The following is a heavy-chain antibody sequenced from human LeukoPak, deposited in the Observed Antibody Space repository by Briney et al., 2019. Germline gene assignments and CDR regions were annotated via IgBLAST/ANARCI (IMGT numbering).Heavy chain of an antibody. CDR1: GFTFSNYA. V-gene: IGHV3-30*02. Sequence: PGGSLRLSCAASGFTFSNYAIHWVRQAPGKGLEWVAFIRYDGSNKYYVDSVKGRFTISRDNAKNSLYLQMNSLRAEDTAVYYCAREWGIDYYDSSGARAAFDYWGQGTLVTVSS. D-gene: IGHD3-22*01. J-gene: IGHJ4*02. CDR2: IRYDGSNK. CDR3: AREWGIDYYDSSGARAAFDY.